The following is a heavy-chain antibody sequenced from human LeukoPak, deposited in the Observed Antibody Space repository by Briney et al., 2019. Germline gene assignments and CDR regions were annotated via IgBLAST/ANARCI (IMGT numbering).Heavy chain of an antibody. CDR3: AKFPDY. Sequence: GGSLRLSCAASGCIFSSYAMNWVRQAPGKGLEWVSAISGSGGSTDYADSVKGRFTNSRDNSNNTLYLQMNSLRAEDTAVYYCAKFPDYSGQGTLVTVSS. CDR1: GCIFSSYA. J-gene: IGHJ4*02. V-gene: IGHV3-23*01. CDR2: ISGSGGST.